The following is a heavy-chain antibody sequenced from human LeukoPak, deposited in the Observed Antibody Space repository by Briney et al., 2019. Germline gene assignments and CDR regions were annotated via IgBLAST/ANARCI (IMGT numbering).Heavy chain of an antibody. CDR3: TTDSFPRWFGELLSKSRLYYGMDV. Sequence: GGSLRLSCAASGFTFSNAWMSWVRQAPGKGLEWVGRIKSKTDGGTTDYAAPVKGRFTISRDDSKNTLYLQMNSLKTEDTAVYYCTTDSFPRWFGELLSKSRLYYGMDVWGQGTTVTVSS. J-gene: IGHJ6*02. CDR1: GFTFSNAW. V-gene: IGHV3-15*01. CDR2: IKSKTDGGTT. D-gene: IGHD3-10*01.